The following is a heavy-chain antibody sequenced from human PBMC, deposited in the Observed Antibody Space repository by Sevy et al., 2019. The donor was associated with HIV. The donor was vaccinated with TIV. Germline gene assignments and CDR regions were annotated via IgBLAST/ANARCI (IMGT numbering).Heavy chain of an antibody. D-gene: IGHD3-22*01. CDR3: ARDRWSEYYDSSGYAPFEY. CDR1: GYTFTSYG. CDR2: ISAYNGNT. V-gene: IGHV1-18*01. Sequence: ASVKVSCKASGYTFTSYGISWVRQAPGQGLEWMGWISAYNGNTNYAQRLQGRVTMTTDTSTSTAYMELRSLRSDDTAVYYCARDRWSEYYDSSGYAPFEYWGQGTLVTVSS. J-gene: IGHJ4*02.